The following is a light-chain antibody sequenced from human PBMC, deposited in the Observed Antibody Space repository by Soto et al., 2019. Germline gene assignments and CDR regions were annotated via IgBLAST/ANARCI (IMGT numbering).Light chain of an antibody. Sequence: QSALTQPASVSGSPGQSITISCTGTSSDVGGYNYVSWYQQHPGNAPRLMIYEVNNRPSGVPNRFSGSKSGNTASLTISGLQDEDEADYYCNSKTSSRTPFVFGTGTKVTVL. CDR2: EVN. V-gene: IGLV2-14*01. J-gene: IGLJ1*01. CDR3: NSKTSSRTPFV. CDR1: SSDVGGYNY.